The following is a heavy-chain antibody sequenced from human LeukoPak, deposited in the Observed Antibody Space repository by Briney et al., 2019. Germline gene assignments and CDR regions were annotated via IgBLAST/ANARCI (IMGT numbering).Heavy chain of an antibody. J-gene: IGHJ4*02. CDR3: AKEKSSGWYVGFDY. CDR2: IYSGGST. V-gene: IGHV3-66*01. CDR1: GFTVSSTY. D-gene: IGHD6-19*01. Sequence: GGSLRLSCAASGFTVSSTYMTWVRQAPGKGLEWVSLIYSGGSTIYADSVKGRFTISRDNSKNTVYLQMNSLRADDTAVYYCAKEKSSGWYVGFDYWGQGTLVTVSS.